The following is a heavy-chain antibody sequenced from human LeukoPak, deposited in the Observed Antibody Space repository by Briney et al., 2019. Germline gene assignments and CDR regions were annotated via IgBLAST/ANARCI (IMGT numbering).Heavy chain of an antibody. D-gene: IGHD3-22*01. J-gene: IGHJ3*02. Sequence: PGGSLRLSCVASGFTFTDYFMSWVRQAPGKGLEWVASIKHNGGEKYYVDSVKGRFTISRDNAKNSLYLEMSSLRVEDTAVYYCAESMIVVVEDAFDIWGQGTMVTVSS. CDR1: GFTFTDYF. V-gene: IGHV3-7*01. CDR3: AESMIVVVEDAFDI. CDR2: IKHNGGEK.